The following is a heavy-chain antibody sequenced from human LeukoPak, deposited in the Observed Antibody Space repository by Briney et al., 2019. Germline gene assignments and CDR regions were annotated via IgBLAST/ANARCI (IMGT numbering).Heavy chain of an antibody. CDR2: INHSGST. J-gene: IGHJ4*02. CDR1: GGSFSGYY. CDR3: ARMGRWLQTIRDY. Sequence: PSETLSLTCAVYGGSFSGYYWSWIRQPPGKRLEWIGEINHSGSTNYNPSLKSRVTISVDTSKNQFSLKLSSVTAADTAVYYCARMGRWLQTIRDYWGQGTLVTVSS. V-gene: IGHV4-34*01. D-gene: IGHD5-24*01.